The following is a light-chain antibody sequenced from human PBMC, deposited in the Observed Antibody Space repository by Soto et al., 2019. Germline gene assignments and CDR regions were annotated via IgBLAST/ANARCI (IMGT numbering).Light chain of an antibody. CDR1: YIGSKR. V-gene: IGLV3-21*02. J-gene: IGLJ2*01. CDR3: QVWDSSSDHRV. Sequence: SYELTQPPSVSVAPGQTATLTCGGDYIGSKRVHWYQQKPGQAPELVVSDHSDRPSGIPERVSGSNSGDPATLTISRVEVGDEADYYCQVWDSSSDHRVFGGGTKLTVL. CDR2: DHS.